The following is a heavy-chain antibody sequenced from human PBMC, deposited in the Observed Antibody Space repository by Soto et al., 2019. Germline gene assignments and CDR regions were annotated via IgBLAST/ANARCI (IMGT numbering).Heavy chain of an antibody. CDR3: VRATYCGGDCYLLTYYYYMDV. V-gene: IGHV1-8*01. Sequence: ASVKVSCKASGYTITSYDINWVRQATGQGLEWMGWMNPNSGNTGYAQKFQGRVTMTRNTSISTAYMELSSLRSEDTAVYYCVRATYCGGDCYLLTYYYYMDVWGKGTTVTVSS. CDR2: MNPNSGNT. J-gene: IGHJ6*03. D-gene: IGHD2-21*01. CDR1: GYTITSYD.